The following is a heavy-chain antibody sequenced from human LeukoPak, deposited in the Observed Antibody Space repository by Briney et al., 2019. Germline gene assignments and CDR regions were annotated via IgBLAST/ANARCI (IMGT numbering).Heavy chain of an antibody. CDR1: GFTFRNYA. J-gene: IGHJ4*02. V-gene: IGHV3-23*01. Sequence: PGGSLRLSCAASGFTFRNYAMSWVRQAPGKGLEWVSAISGSGGSTYYADSVKGRFTISRDNSKNTLYLQMNSLRAEDTAVYYCAKDEEHYDSSAPFDYWGQGTLVTVSS. CDR3: AKDEEHYDSSAPFDY. CDR2: ISGSGGST. D-gene: IGHD3-22*01.